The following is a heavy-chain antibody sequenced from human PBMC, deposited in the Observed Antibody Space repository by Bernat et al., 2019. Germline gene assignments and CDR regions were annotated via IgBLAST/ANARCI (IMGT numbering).Heavy chain of an antibody. D-gene: IGHD6-19*01. J-gene: IGHJ4*02. CDR1: GYTFTGYY. Sequence: QVQLVQSGAEVKKPGSSVKVSCKASGYTFTGYYMHWVRQAPGQGLEWMGWINPNSGGTNYAQKFQGWVTMTRDTSISTAYMELSRLRSDDTAVYYCARDPGSSGWYYFEYWGQGTLVTVSS. CDR3: ARDPGSSGWYYFEY. V-gene: IGHV1-2*04. CDR2: INPNSGGT.